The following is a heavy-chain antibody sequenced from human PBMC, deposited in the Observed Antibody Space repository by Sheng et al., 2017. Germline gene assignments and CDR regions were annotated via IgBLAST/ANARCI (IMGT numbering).Heavy chain of an antibody. Sequence: QITLKESGPTLVKPTQTLTLTCTFSGFSLSTSGVGVGWIRQPPGKALEWLALIYWDDDKRYSPSLKSRLTITKDTSKNQVVLTMTNMDPVDTATYYCAHSFVGWQKYGSGNFDYWGQGTWSPSPQ. J-gene: IGHJ4*02. D-gene: IGHD3-10*01. CDR1: GFSLSTSGVG. CDR2: IYWDDDK. V-gene: IGHV2-5*02. CDR3: AHSFVGWQKYGSGNFDY.